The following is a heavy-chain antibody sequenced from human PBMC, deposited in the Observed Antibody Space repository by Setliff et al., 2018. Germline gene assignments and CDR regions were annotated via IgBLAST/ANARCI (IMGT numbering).Heavy chain of an antibody. J-gene: IGHJ6*02. CDR3: ARPGLPLRYYYGMDV. Sequence: GGSLRLSCEASGFTLDDYYMTWIRQAPGKGLEWISYISSSGYTIYYANSVKGRFSISRDDALNSLFLEMNSLRVDDTAIYYCARPGLPLRYYYGMDVWGQGTTVTVSS. V-gene: IGHV3-11*04. CDR1: GFTLDDYY. CDR2: ISSSGYTI.